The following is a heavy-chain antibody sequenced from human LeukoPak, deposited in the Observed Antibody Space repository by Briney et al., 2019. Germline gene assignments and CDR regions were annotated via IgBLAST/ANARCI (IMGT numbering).Heavy chain of an antibody. CDR3: ARAGSPYYYDSSGYSLYVFDY. D-gene: IGHD3-22*01. J-gene: IGHJ4*02. CDR1: GFTFSSYA. V-gene: IGHV3-30-3*01. Sequence: PGGSLRLSCAASGFTFSSYAMHWVRQAPGKGLEWVAVISYDGSNKYYADSVKGRFTISRDNSKNTLYLQMNSLRAEDTAVYYCARAGSPYYYDSSGYSLYVFDYWGQGTLVTVSS. CDR2: ISYDGSNK.